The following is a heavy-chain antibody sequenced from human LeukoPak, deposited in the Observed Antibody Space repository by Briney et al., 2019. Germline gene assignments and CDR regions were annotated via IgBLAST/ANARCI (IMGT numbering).Heavy chain of an antibody. J-gene: IGHJ4*02. CDR1: GGSISTYY. V-gene: IGHV4-59*01. CDR2: IYYTGST. Sequence: PSETLSLTCTVSGGSISTYYWGWIRQPPGKGLEYIGYIYYTGSTNYNPSLKSRVTMSVDTSKNQFSLKLSSVTAADTAVYYCARDGKGAVSLFDYWGQGTLVTVSS. D-gene: IGHD6-19*01. CDR3: ARDGKGAVSLFDY.